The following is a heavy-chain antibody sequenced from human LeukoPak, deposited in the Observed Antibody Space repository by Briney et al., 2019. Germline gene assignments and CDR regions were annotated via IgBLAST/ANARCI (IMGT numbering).Heavy chain of an antibody. V-gene: IGHV1-2*02. J-gene: IGHJ5*02. CDR3: ARARQQLVMNWFDP. Sequence: ASVKVSCKASGYTFTGYYMHWVRQAPGQGLEWMGWINPNSGGTNYAQKFQGRVTMTRDTSISTAYMELSRLRSDDTAVYYRARARQQLVMNWFDPWGQGTLVTVSS. CDR1: GYTFTGYY. D-gene: IGHD6-13*01. CDR2: INPNSGGT.